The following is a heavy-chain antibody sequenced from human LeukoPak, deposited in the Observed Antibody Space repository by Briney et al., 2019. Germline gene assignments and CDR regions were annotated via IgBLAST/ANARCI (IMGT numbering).Heavy chain of an antibody. CDR3: TRPQYSGYDPETYYYMDV. V-gene: IGHV3-73*01. CDR1: GFTFSSYA. J-gene: IGHJ6*03. CDR2: IRSKANSYAT. Sequence: GGSLRLSCAASGFTFSSYAMHWVRQASGKGLEWVGRIRSKANSYATAYAASVKGRFTISRDDSKNTAYLQMNSLKTEDTAVYYCTRPQYSGYDPETYYYMDVWGKGTTVTVSS. D-gene: IGHD5-12*01.